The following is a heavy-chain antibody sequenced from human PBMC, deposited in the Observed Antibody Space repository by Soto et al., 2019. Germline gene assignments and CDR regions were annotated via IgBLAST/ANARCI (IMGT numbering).Heavy chain of an antibody. V-gene: IGHV3-33*01. CDR2: IWYDGSDK. CDR3: ATDIGPASSSWTT. Sequence: GGSLRLSCAVSGFTFSNYGMHWVRQAPGKGLEWVAVIWYDGSDKYYADSVKGRFTISRDNSKNTLYLQMNSLRAEDTAVYYCATDIGPASSSWTTWGQGTLVTVSS. J-gene: IGHJ5*02. D-gene: IGHD6-13*01. CDR1: GFTFSNYG.